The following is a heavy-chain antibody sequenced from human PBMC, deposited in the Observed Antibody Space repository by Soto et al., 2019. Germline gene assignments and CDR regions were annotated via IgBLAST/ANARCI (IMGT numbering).Heavy chain of an antibody. CDR1: GYTFTSYD. CDR2: MNPNSGNT. J-gene: IGHJ6*03. D-gene: IGHD6-13*01. CDR3: ARGGSSWYGIGLYYYYYMDV. V-gene: IGHV1-8*01. Sequence: ASVKVSCKASGYTFTSYDINWVRQATGQGLEWMGWMNPNSGNTGYAQKFQGRVTMTRNTSISTAYMELSSLRSEDTAVYYCARGGSSWYGIGLYYYYYMDVWGKGTTVTVSS.